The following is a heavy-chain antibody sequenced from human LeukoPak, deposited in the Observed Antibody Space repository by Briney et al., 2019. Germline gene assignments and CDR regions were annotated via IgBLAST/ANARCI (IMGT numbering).Heavy chain of an antibody. D-gene: IGHD2-2*01. CDR2: IYYSGSI. CDR3: ARLNWVVVPAATNPLFDY. J-gene: IGHJ4*02. V-gene: IGHV4-39*01. CDR1: GGSISSSSYY. Sequence: SETLSLTCTVSGGSISSSSYYWGWIRQPPGKGLEWIGSIYYSGSIYYNPSLKSRVTISVDTSKNQFSLTLSSVTAADTAVYYCARLNWVVVPAATNPLFDYWGQGTLVTVSS.